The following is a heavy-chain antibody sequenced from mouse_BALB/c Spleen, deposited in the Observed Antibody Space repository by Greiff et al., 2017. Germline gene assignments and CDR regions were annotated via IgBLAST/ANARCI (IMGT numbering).Heavy chain of an antibody. J-gene: IGHJ2*01. Sequence: EVQVVESGGGLVQPGGSRKLSCAASGFTFSDYGMAWVRQAPGKGPEWVAFISNLAYSIYYADTVTGRFTISRENAKNTLYLEMSSLRSEDTAMYYCARGDSSGSLDYWGQGTTLTVSS. V-gene: IGHV5-15*02. CDR1: GFTFSDYG. CDR3: ARGDSSGSLDY. CDR2: ISNLAYSI. D-gene: IGHD3-2*01.